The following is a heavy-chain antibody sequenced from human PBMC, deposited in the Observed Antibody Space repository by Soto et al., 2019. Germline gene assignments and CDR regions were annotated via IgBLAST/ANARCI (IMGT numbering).Heavy chain of an antibody. CDR1: GGSISSNSYY. V-gene: IGHV4-39*01. D-gene: IGHD1-26*01. Sequence: QLQLQESGSGLVKPSETLSLTCTVSGGSISSNSYYWGWIRQPPGKGLEWIGSIYYIGSTYYNPSLKSRVTISVDTSKNQFSLKLSSVTAADTAVYYCARLATGRHYWGQGTLVTVSS. CDR3: ARLATGRHY. J-gene: IGHJ4*02. CDR2: IYYIGST.